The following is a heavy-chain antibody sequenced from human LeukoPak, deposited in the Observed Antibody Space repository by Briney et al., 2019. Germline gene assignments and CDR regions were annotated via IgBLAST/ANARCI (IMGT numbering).Heavy chain of an antibody. J-gene: IGHJ4*02. CDR2: IQSKTDGGKT. D-gene: IGHD3-3*02. V-gene: IGHV3-15*07. CDR1: GFIVTNAW. Sequence: GGSLRLSCAASGFIVTNAWMNWVRQAPGKGLEWVGRIQSKTDGGKTDYAAPVKGRFTISRDDSKNTLYLQMNSLKTEDTAIYYCTTGIRGDWGQGTLVTVSS. CDR3: TTGIRGD.